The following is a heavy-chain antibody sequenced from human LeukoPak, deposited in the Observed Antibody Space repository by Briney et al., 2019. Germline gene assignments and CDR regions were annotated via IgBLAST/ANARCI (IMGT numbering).Heavy chain of an antibody. CDR2: IYYTGTT. D-gene: IGHD6-19*01. Sequence: PSETLSLTCSVSGGSVSRDSYYWSWIRQPPGKGLEWIGYIYYTGTTNYNPSLKSRVTMSVDRSKNQFSLKLTSVTAADTAVYYCARGRSGWSFEFDFWGQGTLVTVSS. J-gene: IGHJ4*02. CDR1: GGSVSRDSYY. CDR3: ARGRSGWSFEFDF. V-gene: IGHV4-61*01.